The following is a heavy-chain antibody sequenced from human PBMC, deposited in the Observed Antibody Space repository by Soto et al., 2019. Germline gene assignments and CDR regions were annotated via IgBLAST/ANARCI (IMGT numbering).Heavy chain of an antibody. Sequence: ASVKVSCKASGYTFTSYGISWVRQAPGPGLEWMGWISAYNGNTNYAQKLQGRVTMTTDTSTSTAYMELRSLRSDDTAVYYCARSFSYYYDSSGYYYPWGQGTLVTVSS. CDR1: GYTFTSYG. V-gene: IGHV1-18*04. J-gene: IGHJ5*02. CDR2: ISAYNGNT. D-gene: IGHD3-22*01. CDR3: ARSFSYYYDSSGYYYP.